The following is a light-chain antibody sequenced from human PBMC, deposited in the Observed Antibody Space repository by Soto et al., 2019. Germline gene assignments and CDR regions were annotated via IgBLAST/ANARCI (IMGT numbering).Light chain of an antibody. CDR2: DVR. Sequence: QSALTQPASVSGSPGQSITISCTGTSSDVGGYNYVSWYQQYPGKAPKLMIYDVRNRPSGVSNRFSGSKSGNTASLTISGLQAEDDADYYCSSYTRSRDVLFGGGTKVTVL. J-gene: IGLJ3*02. CDR3: SSYTRSRDVL. V-gene: IGLV2-14*01. CDR1: SSDVGGYNY.